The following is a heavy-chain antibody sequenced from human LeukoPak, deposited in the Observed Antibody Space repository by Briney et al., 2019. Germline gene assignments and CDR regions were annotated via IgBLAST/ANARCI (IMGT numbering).Heavy chain of an antibody. CDR3: TTDRRPMVRGVLYYFDY. CDR1: GFTFSNAW. D-gene: IGHD3-10*01. CDR2: IKSKTDGGTT. J-gene: IGHJ4*02. Sequence: GGSLRLSCAASGFTFSNAWMSWVRQAPGKGLEWVGRIKSKTDGGTTDYAAPVKGRFTISRDDSKNTLYLQMNSLKTEDTAVYYCTTDRRPMVRGVLYYFDYWGQGTLVTVSS. V-gene: IGHV3-15*01.